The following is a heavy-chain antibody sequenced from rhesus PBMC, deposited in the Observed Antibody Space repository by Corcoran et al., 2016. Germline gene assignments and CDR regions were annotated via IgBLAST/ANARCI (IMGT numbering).Heavy chain of an antibody. CDR3: AQRVVFTASFDY. D-gene: IGHD2-27*01. Sequence: QVQLQESGPGVVKPSETLSLTCAVSGYSISSGYDWSWIRQPPGKGLDWIGYIYGSSGSTNYNPSLKNRVTSSKDTSKNQFSLKLSSVTAADTAVYYCAQRVVFTASFDYWGQGVLVTVSS. V-gene: IGHV4-76*01. CDR1: GYSISSGYD. CDR2: IYGSSGST. J-gene: IGHJ4*01.